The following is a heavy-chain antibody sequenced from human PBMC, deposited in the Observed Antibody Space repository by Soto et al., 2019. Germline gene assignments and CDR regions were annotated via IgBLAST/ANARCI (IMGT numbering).Heavy chain of an antibody. CDR1: GFAFSAYA. Sequence: QPGGSLRLSCAASGFAFSAYAMTWVRQAPGKGLEWVSAISGSGGSTYYADSVKGRFTISRDNSKNTLYLQMNSLRAEDTAVYYCAKDLWGGPYIVVVVAATRGALDYWGQGTLVTVSS. V-gene: IGHV3-23*01. D-gene: IGHD2-15*01. CDR3: AKDLWGGPYIVVVVAATRGALDY. J-gene: IGHJ4*02. CDR2: ISGSGGST.